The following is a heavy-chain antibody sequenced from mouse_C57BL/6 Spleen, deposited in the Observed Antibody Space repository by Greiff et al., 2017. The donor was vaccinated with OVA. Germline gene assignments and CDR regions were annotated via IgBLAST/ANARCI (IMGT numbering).Heavy chain of an antibody. V-gene: IGHV1-81*01. CDR3: ARGGVRPENYFDY. CDR2: IYPGSGNT. CDR1: GYTFTSYG. J-gene: IGHJ2*01. Sequence: VQLQQSGAELARPGASVKLSCKASGYTFTSYGISWVKQRTGQGLEWIGEIYPGSGNTYYNEQFKGKATLTADKSSSKAYRELRSLTSEDSAGYFCARGGVRPENYFDYWGQGTTLTVSA. D-gene: IGHD1-2*01.